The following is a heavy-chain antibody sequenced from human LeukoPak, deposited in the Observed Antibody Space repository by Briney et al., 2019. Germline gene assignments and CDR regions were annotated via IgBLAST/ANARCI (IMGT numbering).Heavy chain of an antibody. CDR2: IYYSGST. J-gene: IGHJ6*02. CDR1: GGSISSSSYY. Sequence: PSETLSLTCTVSGGSISSSSYYWGWIRQPPGKGLEWIGSIYYSGSTYYNPSLKSRVTISVDTSKNQFSLKLSSVTAADTAVYYCAGGVYSNYFYYYYGMDVWGQGTTVTVSS. V-gene: IGHV4-39*01. D-gene: IGHD4-4*01. CDR3: AGGVYSNYFYYYYGMDV.